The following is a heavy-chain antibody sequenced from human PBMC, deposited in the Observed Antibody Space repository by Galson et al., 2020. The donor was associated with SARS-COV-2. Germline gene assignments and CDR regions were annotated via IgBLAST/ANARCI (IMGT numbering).Heavy chain of an antibody. CDR3: ARGGVYCGGDCYAMDV. CDR1: GFTFGDYG. CDR2: LNWNGAGT. V-gene: IGHV3-20*01. Sequence: GESLKISCAGSGFTFGDYGMSWVRQAPGKGLEWVSSLNWNGAGTAYADSVKGRFTISRDNAKNSLYLQMNSLRGEDTALYQCARGGVYCGGDCYAMDVGGQGATVTVSS. J-gene: IGHJ6*02. D-gene: IGHD2-21*02.